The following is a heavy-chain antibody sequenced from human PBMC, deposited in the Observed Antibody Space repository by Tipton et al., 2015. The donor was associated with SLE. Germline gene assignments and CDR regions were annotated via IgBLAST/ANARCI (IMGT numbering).Heavy chain of an antibody. Sequence: VQLVQSGAEVKKPGESLKISCKGSGYSFTSHWIGWVRQMPGKGLEWMGIIYPGDSDTRYSPPFQGQVTFSADKSISTAYLQWSYLKASDTAMYYCARLNWDAIKTFDYWGQGTLVAVSS. CDR2: IYPGDSDT. V-gene: IGHV5-51*03. J-gene: IGHJ4*02. CDR1: GYSFTSHW. CDR3: ARLNWDAIKTFDY. D-gene: IGHD1-1*01.